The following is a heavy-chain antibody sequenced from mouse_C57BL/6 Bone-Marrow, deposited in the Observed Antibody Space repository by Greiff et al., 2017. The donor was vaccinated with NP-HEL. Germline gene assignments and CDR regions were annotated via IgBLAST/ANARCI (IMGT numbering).Heavy chain of an antibody. D-gene: IGHD1-1*01. J-gene: IGHJ2*01. V-gene: IGHV5-15*01. CDR3: ARHVYYGSSYHFYC. Sequence: EVQGVESGGGLVQPGGSLKLSCAASGFTFSDYGMAWVRQAPRKGLEWVAFISNLAYSIYYADTVTGRFTISRDNAKNTLYLEMSSLRSEDTAMYYCARHVYYGSSYHFYCWGQGTTLTVSS. CDR2: ISNLAYSI. CDR1: GFTFSDYG.